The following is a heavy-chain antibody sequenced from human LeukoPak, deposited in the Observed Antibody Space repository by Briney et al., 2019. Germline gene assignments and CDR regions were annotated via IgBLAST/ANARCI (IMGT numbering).Heavy chain of an antibody. J-gene: IGHJ4*02. V-gene: IGHV4-34*01. D-gene: IGHD3-3*01. CDR1: GGSFSGYY. Sequence: SETLSLTCAVYGGSFSGYYWSWIRQPPGKGLEWIGEINHSGSTNYNPSLKSRVTISVDTSKNQFSLKLSSVTAADTAVYYCARVWYDFWSGYYFDYWGQGTLVTASS. CDR2: INHSGST. CDR3: ARVWYDFWSGYYFDY.